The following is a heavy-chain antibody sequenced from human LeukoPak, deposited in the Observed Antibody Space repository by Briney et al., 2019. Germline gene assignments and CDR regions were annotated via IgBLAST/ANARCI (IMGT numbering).Heavy chain of an antibody. J-gene: IGHJ6*02. CDR1: GFTFSSFS. CDR2: ISYDGSNK. V-gene: IGHV3-30*18. Sequence: GGSLRLSCAATGFTFSSFSMHWVRQAPGKGLEWVAVISYDGSNKYYADSVKGRFTISRDNSKNTLYLQMNSLRTEDTAVYYCAKGRMGANGYYYYGMDVWGQGTTVTVSS. D-gene: IGHD1-26*01. CDR3: AKGRMGANGYYYYGMDV.